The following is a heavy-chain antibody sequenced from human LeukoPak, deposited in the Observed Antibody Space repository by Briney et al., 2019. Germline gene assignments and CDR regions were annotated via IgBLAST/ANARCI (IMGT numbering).Heavy chain of an antibody. V-gene: IGHV5-10-1*01. CDR1: GTNFTSYW. D-gene: IGHD6-19*01. CDR3: ARLDYSSGWYDY. J-gene: IGHJ4*02. Sequence: GESLKISCKGSGTNFTSYWISGGRRVPGKGREGMGRIDPRDSYTNYSPSFQGHVTISADKSISTAYLQWSSLKASDTAMYYCARLDYSSGWYDYWGQGTLVTVSS. CDR2: IDPRDSYT.